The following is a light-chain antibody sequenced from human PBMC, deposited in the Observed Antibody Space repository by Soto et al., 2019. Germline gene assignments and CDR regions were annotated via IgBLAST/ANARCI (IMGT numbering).Light chain of an antibody. CDR1: SSDVGGYNY. Sequence: QSALTQPASVSGTPGQSITISCTGTSSDVGGYNYVSWYQQHPGKVPKLMIYDVSNRPSGVSNRFSGSKSGNTASLTISGLQAEDEADYYCSSYTSSSTLYVFGTGTKVTVV. J-gene: IGLJ1*01. CDR2: DVS. CDR3: SSYTSSSTLYV. V-gene: IGLV2-14*01.